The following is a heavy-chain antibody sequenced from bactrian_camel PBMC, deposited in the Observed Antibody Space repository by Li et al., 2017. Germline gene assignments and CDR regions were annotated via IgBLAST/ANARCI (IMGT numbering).Heavy chain of an antibody. V-gene: IGHV3S40*01. Sequence: VQLVESGGGSVQAGGSLRLSCAGSMVTYSTYCMGWFRQAPGKEREGVASIYRLGGSTVYADSVKGRFTISTDNTKNTVYLQMNDLKPGDSAMYYCAANQPPCGGDWFRLAGPGGYWGQGTQVTVS. J-gene: IGHJ6*01. CDR3: AANQPPCGGDWFRLAGPGGY. CDR1: MVTYSTYC. D-gene: IGHD7*01. CDR2: IYRLGGST.